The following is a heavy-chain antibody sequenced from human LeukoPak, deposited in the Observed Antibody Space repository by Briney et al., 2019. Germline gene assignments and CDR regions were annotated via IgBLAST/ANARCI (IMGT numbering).Heavy chain of an antibody. V-gene: IGHV1-2*02. D-gene: IGHD3-3*01. CDR1: GYTFTGYY. CDR3: ARRRGNFWRGYYTVFDY. J-gene: IGHJ4*02. CDR2: INPNSGGT. Sequence: ASVKVSCKASGYTFTGYYMHWVRQAPGQGLEWMGWINPNSGGTNYAQKFQGRVTMTRDTAISTAYMELSRLRSDDTAVYYCARRRGNFWRGYYTVFDYWGQGTLVSVSS.